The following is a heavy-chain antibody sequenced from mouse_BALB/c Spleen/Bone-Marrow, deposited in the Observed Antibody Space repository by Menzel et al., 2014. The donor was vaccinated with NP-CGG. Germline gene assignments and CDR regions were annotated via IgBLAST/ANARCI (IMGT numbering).Heavy chain of an antibody. Sequence: EVKVVESGAELVRPGASVKLSCTASGFNIKDTYVHWVKQRPEQGLEWIGRIDPANGNTKYDPKFQGKATITADTSSNTAYLQLSSLTSEDTAVYYCAGFGITKEEGYYYAMDYWGQGTSVTVSS. D-gene: IGHD2-4*01. CDR3: AGFGITKEEGYYYAMDY. CDR2: IDPANGNT. J-gene: IGHJ4*01. CDR1: GFNIKDTY. V-gene: IGHV14-3*02.